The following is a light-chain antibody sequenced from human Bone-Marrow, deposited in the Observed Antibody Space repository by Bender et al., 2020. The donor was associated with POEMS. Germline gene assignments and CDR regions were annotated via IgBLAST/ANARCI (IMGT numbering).Light chain of an antibody. CDR2: DVN. J-gene: IGLJ2*01. V-gene: IGLV2-14*03. CDR3: GSYVTGGTYV. Sequence: QSALTQPASVSGSPGQSITIYCTGTSSDVGGYNYVSWYQQHPGNAPKLIIYDVNNRPSGVSNRFSGSKSGYTASLTISGLRPEDEDDYFCGSYVTGGTYVFGGGTKVTV. CDR1: SSDVGGYNY.